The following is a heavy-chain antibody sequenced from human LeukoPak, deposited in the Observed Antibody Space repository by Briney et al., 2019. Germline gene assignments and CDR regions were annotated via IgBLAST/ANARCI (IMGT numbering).Heavy chain of an antibody. V-gene: IGHV4-59*11. CDR2: IYYSGST. Sequence: PSETLSLTCTVSGGSISSHYWSWIRQPPGKGLEWIGYIYYSGSTNYNPSLKSRVTISVDTSKSQFSLKLSSVTAADTAVYYCAGSKAAPTHIDYWGQGTLVTVSS. CDR1: GGSISSHY. J-gene: IGHJ4*02. CDR3: AGSKAAPTHIDY. D-gene: IGHD6-13*01.